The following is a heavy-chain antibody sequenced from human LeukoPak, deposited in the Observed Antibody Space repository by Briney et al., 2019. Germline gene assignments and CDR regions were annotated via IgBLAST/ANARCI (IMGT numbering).Heavy chain of an antibody. Sequence: GGSLRLSCAASGFTFSSYGMHWVRQAPGKGLEGVAFIRYDGSNKYYADSVKGRFTISRDNSKKTLYLQMNSLRAEDTAVYYCAKDGRGVRTMAATYYYYYGMDVWGQGTTVTVSS. CDR2: IRYDGSNK. CDR1: GFTFSSYG. J-gene: IGHJ6*02. CDR3: AKDGRGVRTMAATYYYYYGMDV. D-gene: IGHD6-25*01. V-gene: IGHV3-30*02.